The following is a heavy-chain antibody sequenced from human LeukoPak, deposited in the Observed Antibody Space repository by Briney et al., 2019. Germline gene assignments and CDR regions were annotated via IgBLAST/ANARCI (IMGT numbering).Heavy chain of an antibody. D-gene: IGHD3-22*01. CDR2: IWYDGSNK. CDR1: GFTFSSYG. J-gene: IGHJ4*02. Sequence: GGSLRLSCAASGFTFSSYGMHWVRQAPGKGLEWVAVIWYDGSNKYYADSVKGRFTISRDNSKNTLYLQMNSLRAEDTAVYYCARDYYDSSGYWPPDYWGQGTLVTVSS. V-gene: IGHV3-33*01. CDR3: ARDYYDSSGYWPPDY.